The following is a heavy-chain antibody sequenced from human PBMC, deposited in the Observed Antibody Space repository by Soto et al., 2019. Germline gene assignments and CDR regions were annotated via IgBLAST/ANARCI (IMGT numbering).Heavy chain of an antibody. Sequence: DVQLVESGGGLVQPGRSLRLSCAASGFTFDDYAMHWVRQAPGKGLEWVSGISWNSGSIGYADSVKGRFTISRDNAKNSLYLQMNSLRAEDTALYYCAKDMTSTVTTYFDYWGQGTLVTVSS. CDR2: ISWNSGSI. V-gene: IGHV3-9*01. CDR1: GFTFDDYA. D-gene: IGHD4-17*01. J-gene: IGHJ4*02. CDR3: AKDMTSTVTTYFDY.